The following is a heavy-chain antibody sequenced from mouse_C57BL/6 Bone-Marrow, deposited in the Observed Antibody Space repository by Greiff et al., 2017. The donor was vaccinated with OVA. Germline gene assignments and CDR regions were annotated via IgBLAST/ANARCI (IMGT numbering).Heavy chain of an antibody. D-gene: IGHD3-2*02. J-gene: IGHJ2*01. V-gene: IGHV14-4*01. CDR3: TTWQLRHY. Sequence: VQLKQSGAELVRPGASVKLSCTASGFNIKDDYMHWVKQRPEQGLEWIGWIDPENGDTEYASKFQGKATITADTSSNTAYLQLSSLTSEDTAVYYCTTWQLRHYWGQGTTLTVSS. CDR1: GFNIKDDY. CDR2: IDPENGDT.